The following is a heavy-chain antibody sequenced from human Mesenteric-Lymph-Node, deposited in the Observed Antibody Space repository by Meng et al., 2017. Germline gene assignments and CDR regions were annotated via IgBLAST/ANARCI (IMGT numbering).Heavy chain of an antibody. CDR3: ARSGSYFRYNFDY. Sequence: SETLSLTCTVSGYSISSGYYWGWIRQPPGKGLEWIGYIYYSGSTNYNPSLKSRVTISVDTSKNQFSLKLSSVTAADTAVYYCARSGSYFRYNFDYWGQGTLVTVSS. CDR2: IYYSGST. CDR1: GYSISSGYY. D-gene: IGHD3-10*01. V-gene: IGHV4-38-2*02. J-gene: IGHJ4*02.